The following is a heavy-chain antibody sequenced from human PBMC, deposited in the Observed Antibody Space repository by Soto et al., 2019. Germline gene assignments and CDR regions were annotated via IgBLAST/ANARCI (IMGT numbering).Heavy chain of an antibody. CDR2: IYHSGST. CDR3: TRDKSSTTYYARGMDV. CDR1: GGSSISNNC. D-gene: IGHD3-3*01. Sequence: ETLSLTCVVSGGSSISNNCWSWVRQSPGKGLEWIGEIYHSGSTNYNPSLKSRVTISIDQSKNQFSLKVRSVTAADTAVYYCTRDKSSTTYYARGMDVWGKGTTVTVSS. J-gene: IGHJ6*04. V-gene: IGHV4-4*02.